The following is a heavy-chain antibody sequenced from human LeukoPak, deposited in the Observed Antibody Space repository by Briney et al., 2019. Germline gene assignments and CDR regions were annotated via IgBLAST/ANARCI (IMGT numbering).Heavy chain of an antibody. D-gene: IGHD3-10*01. CDR3: ARRYYFGSGGYDP. CDR1: GFTFSSYW. CDR2: IKHDGSET. Sequence: AGGSLRLSCAASGFTFSSYWMSWVRQAPGQGLEWVANIKHDGSETYYVGSVKGRFTNSRDNAKNSLYLQMNSLRAEDTAVYYCARRYYFGSGGYDPWGQGTLVTVSS. V-gene: IGHV3-7*02. J-gene: IGHJ5*02.